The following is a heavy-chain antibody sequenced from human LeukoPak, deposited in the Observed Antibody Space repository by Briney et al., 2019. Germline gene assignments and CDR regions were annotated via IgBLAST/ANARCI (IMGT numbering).Heavy chain of an antibody. CDR2: IYYNGST. V-gene: IGHV4-59*01. D-gene: IGHD2-15*01. CDR3: ARVSERGVAVTTNWFDP. J-gene: IGHJ5*02. CDR1: GGSLSSYY. Sequence: SETLSLTCTVSGGSLSSYYWSWIRQPPGKGLEWIGYIYYNGSTNYNPSLNSRVTISVDTSKNHFSLKLSSVTAADTAVYYCARVSERGVAVTTNWFDPWGQGTLVIVSS.